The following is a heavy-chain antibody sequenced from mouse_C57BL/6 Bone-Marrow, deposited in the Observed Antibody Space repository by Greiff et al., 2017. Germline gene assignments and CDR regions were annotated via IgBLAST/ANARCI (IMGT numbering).Heavy chain of an antibody. V-gene: IGHV5-4*01. CDR2: ISDGGSYT. J-gene: IGHJ4*01. CDR3: ARDSHSYGSSPYYAMDY. Sequence: DVMLVESGGGLVKPGGSLKLSCAASGFTLSSYAMSWVRQTPEKRLEWVATISDGGSYTYYPDNVKGRFTISRDNAKNNLYLQMSHLKSEDTAMYYCARDSHSYGSSPYYAMDYWGQGTSVTVSS. D-gene: IGHD1-1*01. CDR1: GFTLSSYA.